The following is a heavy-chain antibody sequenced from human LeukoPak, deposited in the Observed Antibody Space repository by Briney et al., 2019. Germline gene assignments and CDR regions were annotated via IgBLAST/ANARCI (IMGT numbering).Heavy chain of an antibody. CDR3: ARGLGYCSSTSCGEGFDP. CDR2: MNPNSGRR. J-gene: IGHJ5*02. Sequence: ASVKVSCKASGYSFSDYYINWVRQAPGQGLEWMGRMNPNSGRRKYAEKFEGRVTLTSDTSTSTAYMELSRLRSDDTAVYYCARGLGYCSSTSCGEGFDPWGQGTLVTVSS. D-gene: IGHD2-2*01. CDR1: GYSFSDYY. V-gene: IGHV1-2*02.